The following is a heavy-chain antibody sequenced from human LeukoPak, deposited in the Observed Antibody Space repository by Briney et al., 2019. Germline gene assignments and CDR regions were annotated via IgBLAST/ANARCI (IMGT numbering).Heavy chain of an antibody. Sequence: SETLPLTCTVSGGSISSYYWSWIRQPPGKGLEWIGYIYYSGSTNYNPSLKSRVTISVDTSKNQFSLKLSSVTAADTAVYYCARDYSSTDDYFDYWGQGTLVTVSS. CDR1: GGSISSYY. D-gene: IGHD6-13*01. J-gene: IGHJ4*02. CDR3: ARDYSSTDDYFDY. CDR2: IYYSGST. V-gene: IGHV4-59*12.